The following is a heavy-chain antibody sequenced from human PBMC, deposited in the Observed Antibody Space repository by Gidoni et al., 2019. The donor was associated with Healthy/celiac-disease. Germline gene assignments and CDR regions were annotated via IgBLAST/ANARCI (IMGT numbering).Heavy chain of an antibody. D-gene: IGHD1-26*01. CDR1: GYTFTGYY. V-gene: IGHV1-2*02. CDR2: INPNSGGT. Sequence: QVQLVQSGAEVKKPGASVKVSCKASGYTFTGYYMHWVRQAPGQGLEWMGWINPNSGGTNYAQKFQGRVTMTRDTSISTAYMELSRLRSDDTAVYYCARVHRGWELLGVWFDPWGQGTLVTVSS. CDR3: ARVHRGWELLGVWFDP. J-gene: IGHJ5*02.